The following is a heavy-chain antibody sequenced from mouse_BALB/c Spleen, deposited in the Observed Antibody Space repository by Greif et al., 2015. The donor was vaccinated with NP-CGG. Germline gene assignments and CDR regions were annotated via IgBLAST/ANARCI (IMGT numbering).Heavy chain of an antibody. CDR1: GYTFTSYV. CDR3: ARAFLYYGSNQFAY. V-gene: IGHV1-14*01. CDR2: INPYNDGT. J-gene: IGHJ3*01. Sequence: EVQLQQSGPELVKPGASVKMSCKASGYTFTSYVMHWVKQKPGQGLEWIGYINPYNDGTKYNEKFKGKATLTSDKSSSTAYMELSSLTSEDSAVCYCARAFLYYGSNQFAYWGQGTLVTVSA. D-gene: IGHD1-1*01.